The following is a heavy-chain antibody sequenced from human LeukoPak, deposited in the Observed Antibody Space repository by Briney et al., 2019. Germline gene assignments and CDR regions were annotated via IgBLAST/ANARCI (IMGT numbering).Heavy chain of an antibody. Sequence: SQTLSLTCAVSGGSISSGGYSWSWIRQPPGKGLEWIGYIYHSGSTYYNPSLKSRVTISVDRSKNQFSLKLSSVTAADTAVYYCARVARGFGGLVYWFDPWGQGTLVTVSS. J-gene: IGHJ5*02. CDR1: GGSISSGGYS. CDR2: IYHSGST. D-gene: IGHD3-10*01. V-gene: IGHV4-30-2*01. CDR3: ARVARGFGGLVYWFDP.